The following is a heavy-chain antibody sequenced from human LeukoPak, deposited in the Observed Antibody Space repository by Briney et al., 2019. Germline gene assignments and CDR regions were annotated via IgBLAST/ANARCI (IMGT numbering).Heavy chain of an antibody. CDR3: ARGGYCSSTGCYTWGVAIAP. CDR2: INTDGSST. CDR1: GFTFSTYW. J-gene: IGHJ5*02. Sequence: GRSLRLSCAASGFTFSTYWMHWVRQAPGKGLVWVSRINTDGSSTSYADSVKGRFTISRDHAKNTLYLHLNSLRAEDTAVHYCARGGYCSSTGCYTWGVAIAPWGQGTLVTVSS. V-gene: IGHV3-74*01. D-gene: IGHD2-2*02.